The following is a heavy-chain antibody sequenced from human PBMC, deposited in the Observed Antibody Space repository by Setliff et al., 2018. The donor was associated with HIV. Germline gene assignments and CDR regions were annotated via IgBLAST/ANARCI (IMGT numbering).Heavy chain of an antibody. J-gene: IGHJ4*02. D-gene: IGHD3-3*01. CDR2: IKQDGSEK. Sequence: PGESLKISCAASGFTFSSYWMSWVRQAPGKGLEWVANIKQDGSEKYYMDSVKGRFTISRDNAKNSLHLQMNSLRAEDTAVYYCARVPSYYNFWSGYYFDYWGQGTLVTVSS. CDR3: ARVPSYYNFWSGYYFDY. CDR1: GFTFSSYW. V-gene: IGHV3-7*01.